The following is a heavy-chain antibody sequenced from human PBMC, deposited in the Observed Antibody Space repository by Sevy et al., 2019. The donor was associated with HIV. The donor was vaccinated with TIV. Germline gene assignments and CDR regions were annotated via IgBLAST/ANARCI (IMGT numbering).Heavy chain of an antibody. D-gene: IGHD3-9*01. CDR3: ARAHYDILTGYYNYYCMDV. Sequence: ASVKVSCKASGYTFTGYYMHWVRQAPGQGLEWMGWINPNSGGTNYAQKFQGRVTMTRDTSISTAYMELSRLRSDDTAVYYCARAHYDILTGYYNYYCMDVWGQGTTVTVSS. J-gene: IGHJ6*02. CDR2: INPNSGGT. CDR1: GYTFTGYY. V-gene: IGHV1-2*02.